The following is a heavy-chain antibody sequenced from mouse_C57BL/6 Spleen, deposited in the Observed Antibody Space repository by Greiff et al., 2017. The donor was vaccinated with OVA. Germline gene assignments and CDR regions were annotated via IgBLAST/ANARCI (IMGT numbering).Heavy chain of an antibody. CDR2: IHPNSGST. CDR1: GYTFTSYW. CDR3: ARRGAQAFDY. D-gene: IGHD3-2*02. V-gene: IGHV1-64*01. Sequence: VQLVESGAELVKPGASVKLSCKASGYTFTSYWMHWVKQRPGQGLEWIGMIHPNSGSTNYKEKFKSKATLTVDKSSSTAYMQLSSLTSEDSAVYYCARRGAQAFDYWGQGTTLTVSS. J-gene: IGHJ2*01.